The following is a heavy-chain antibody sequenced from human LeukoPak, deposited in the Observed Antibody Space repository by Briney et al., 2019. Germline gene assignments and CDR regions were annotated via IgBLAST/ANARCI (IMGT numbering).Heavy chain of an antibody. CDR3: ARAAAAGGGLYYYYYMDV. D-gene: IGHD6-13*01. CDR2: ISSSGSTI. Sequence: GGSLRLSCAASGFTFSSYEMNWVRQAPGKGLEWVSYISSSGSTIYYADSVKGRFTISRDNAKNSLYLQMNSLRAEDTAVYYCARAAAAGGGLYYYYYMDVWGKGTTVTISS. CDR1: GFTFSSYE. V-gene: IGHV3-48*03. J-gene: IGHJ6*03.